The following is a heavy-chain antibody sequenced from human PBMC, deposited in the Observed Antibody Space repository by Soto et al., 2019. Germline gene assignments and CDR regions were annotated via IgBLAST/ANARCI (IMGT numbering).Heavy chain of an antibody. CDR1: GFTFSSYA. CDR3: AKGKGGGYCTNGVCYTPDV. Sequence: GGSLRLSCAASGFTFSSYAMSWVRQASGKGLEWVSAISGSGGSTYYADSVKGRFTISRDNSKNTLYLQMNSLRAEDTAVYYCAKGKGGGYCTNGVCYTPDVWGQGTTVTVSS. D-gene: IGHD2-8*01. J-gene: IGHJ6*02. V-gene: IGHV3-23*01. CDR2: ISGSGGST.